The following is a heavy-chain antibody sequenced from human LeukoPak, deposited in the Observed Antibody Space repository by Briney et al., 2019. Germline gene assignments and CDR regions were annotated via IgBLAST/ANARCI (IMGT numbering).Heavy chain of an antibody. CDR1: GFTFDEYT. Sequence: GRSLRLSCAASGFTFDEYTMHWVRQAPGKGLEWVSGISWKSGTIGYADSVKGRFTISRDNAKNSLYLQMNSLRAEDMALYYCVKARRGCYNSWEIFDFWGEGTGVSVSS. CDR3: VKARRGCYNSWEIFDF. D-gene: IGHD5-24*01. V-gene: IGHV3-9*03. J-gene: IGHJ4*02. CDR2: ISWKSGTI.